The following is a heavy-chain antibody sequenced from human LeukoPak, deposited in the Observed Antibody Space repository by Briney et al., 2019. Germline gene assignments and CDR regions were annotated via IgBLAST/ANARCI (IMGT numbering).Heavy chain of an antibody. Sequence: PSETLSLTCTVSGASITGHYWSWIRQPPGKGLEWVGYMYYTGTINYSPSLKSRLTTSIDTSKNQFSLKLSSATAADTAVYYCARGGAPPDAFDIWGQGTMVTVSS. CDR2: MYYTGTI. CDR3: ARGGAPPDAFDI. V-gene: IGHV4-59*11. J-gene: IGHJ3*02. D-gene: IGHD3-16*01. CDR1: GASITGHY.